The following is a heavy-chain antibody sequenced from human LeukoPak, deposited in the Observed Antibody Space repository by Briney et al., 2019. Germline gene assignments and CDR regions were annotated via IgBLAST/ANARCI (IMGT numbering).Heavy chain of an antibody. V-gene: IGHV3-23*01. Sequence: PGGSLRLSCAASGSTFSSFSMSWVRHAPGKGLEWVSPISNNGGTTNYGASAKGRFTISRDNSENTLYLKMNSLRAEDTAIYYCGGEYGSACYFDYWGQGTLVTVSS. CDR3: GGEYGSACYFDY. CDR2: ISNNGGTT. CDR1: GSTFSSFS. J-gene: IGHJ4*02. D-gene: IGHD3-10*01.